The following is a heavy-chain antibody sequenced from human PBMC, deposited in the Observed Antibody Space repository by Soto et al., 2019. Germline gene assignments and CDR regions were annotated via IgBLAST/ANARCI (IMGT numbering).Heavy chain of an antibody. V-gene: IGHV4-34*01. CDR2: INHSGST. CDR1: GGSFSGYY. D-gene: IGHD6-13*01. J-gene: IGHJ4*02. CDR3: ARGVCVYSSSRYRYYFHY. Sequence: WETLSLTCAVYGGSFSGYYWSWIRQPPGKGLEWIGEINHSGSTDYNPSLKSRVTISVDTSKNQFSLKLSSVTAADTAAYYCARGVCVYSSSRYRYYFHYWGQGTLVTVSS.